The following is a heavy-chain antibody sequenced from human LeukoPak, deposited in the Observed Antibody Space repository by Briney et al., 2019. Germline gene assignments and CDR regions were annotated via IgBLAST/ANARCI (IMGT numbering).Heavy chain of an antibody. Sequence: GASVKVSCKASGYTFTGYYMHWVRQAPGQGLEWMGWINPNSGGTNYAQKFQGRVTMTTDTSTSTAYMELRSLRSDDTAVYYCARDRWSNWYFDLWGRGTLVTVSS. CDR2: INPNSGGT. J-gene: IGHJ2*01. CDR1: GYTFTGYY. D-gene: IGHD2-8*02. V-gene: IGHV1-2*02. CDR3: ARDRWSNWYFDL.